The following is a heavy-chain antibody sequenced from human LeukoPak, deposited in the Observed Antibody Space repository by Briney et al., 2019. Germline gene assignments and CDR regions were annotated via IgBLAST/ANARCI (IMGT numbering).Heavy chain of an antibody. CDR3: AYAWASEFMGAKDLDC. V-gene: IGHV4-59*08. D-gene: IGHD4/OR15-4a*01. CDR2: IYYSGIT. Sequence: PPETPSDSRMALGISTSRYMRSSVRQPPGKGLEWIGYIYYSGITNYNPSLKSRVTISVSTSKNQYSLYLNTVSAADTAVYYCAYAWASEFMGAKDLDCWGKGAMVT. J-gene: IGHJ4*02. CDR1: GISTSRYM.